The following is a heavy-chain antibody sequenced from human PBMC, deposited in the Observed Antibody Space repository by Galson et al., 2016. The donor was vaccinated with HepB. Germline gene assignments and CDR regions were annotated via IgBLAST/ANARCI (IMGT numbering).Heavy chain of an antibody. CDR1: GYIFISYA. D-gene: IGHD6-13*01. V-gene: IGHV1-3*01. J-gene: IGHJ5*02. CDR3: ARPFSSNWSENYFDP. Sequence: SVKVSCKASGYIFISYAIHWVRQAPGQRLGWMGWINGGSGNTRYSQKFQDRVTFTRDTSARTAYMELSSLTSEDTAVYFCARPFSSNWSENYFDPWGQGTLVTVSS. CDR2: INGGSGNT.